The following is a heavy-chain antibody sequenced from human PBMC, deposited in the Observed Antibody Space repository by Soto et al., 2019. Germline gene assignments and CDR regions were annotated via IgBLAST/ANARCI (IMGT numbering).Heavy chain of an antibody. Sequence: SETLSLTCTVSGGSISSSSYYWGWIRQPPGKGLEWIGSIYYSGSTYYNPSLKSRVTISVDTSKNQFSLKLSSVTAADTAVYYCASINGVFYIYYYGMDVWGQGTTVTVSS. D-gene: IGHD2-8*01. CDR3: ASINGVFYIYYYGMDV. V-gene: IGHV4-39*01. CDR1: GGSISSSSYY. CDR2: IYYSGST. J-gene: IGHJ6*02.